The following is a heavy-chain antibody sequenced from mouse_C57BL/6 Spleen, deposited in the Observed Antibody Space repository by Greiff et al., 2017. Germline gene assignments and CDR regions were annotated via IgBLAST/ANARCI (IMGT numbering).Heavy chain of an antibody. J-gene: IGHJ4*01. Sequence: EVQLVESGGGLVQPGGSLKLSCAASGFTFSDYGMAWVRQAPRKGPAWVAFISNLAYSFYSADTVTGRFTISRKNAKNTLYLEMSSLRSEDTAMYYCARRGYGSSYDAMDYWGQGTSVTVSS. D-gene: IGHD1-1*01. V-gene: IGHV5-15*01. CDR1: GFTFSDYG. CDR2: ISNLAYSF. CDR3: ARRGYGSSYDAMDY.